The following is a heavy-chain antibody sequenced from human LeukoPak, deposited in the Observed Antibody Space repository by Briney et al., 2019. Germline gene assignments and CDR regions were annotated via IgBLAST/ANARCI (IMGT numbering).Heavy chain of an antibody. CDR1: GFTFSDSA. J-gene: IGHJ5*02. Sequence: PGGSLRLSCAASGFTFSDSAVSWVRQAPGEGLEWVSSISDTGGRTYYADSVKGRFAISRDNSRNTVFLQMNSLRAGGTAIYYCAKGGQDYDFWRFDLWGQGILVAVSS. CDR2: ISDTGGRT. V-gene: IGHV3-23*01. D-gene: IGHD3-3*01. CDR3: AKGGQDYDFWRFDL.